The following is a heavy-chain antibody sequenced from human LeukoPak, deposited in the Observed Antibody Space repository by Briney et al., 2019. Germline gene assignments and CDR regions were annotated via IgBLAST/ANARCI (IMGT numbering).Heavy chain of an antibody. CDR3: ARVSVQLERRKAFDI. D-gene: IGHD1-1*01. CDR2: INPNSGGT. Sequence: ASVKVSCKASGYTFTGYYMHWARQAPGQGLEWMGWINPNSGGTNYAQKFQGRVTMTRDTSISTAYMELSRLRSDDTAVYYCARVSVQLERRKAFDIWGQETMVTVSS. CDR1: GYTFTGYY. V-gene: IGHV1-2*02. J-gene: IGHJ3*02.